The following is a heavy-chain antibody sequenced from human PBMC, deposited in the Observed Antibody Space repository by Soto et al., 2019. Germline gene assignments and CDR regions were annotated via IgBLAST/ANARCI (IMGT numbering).Heavy chain of an antibody. CDR3: AKDPVWIAVAGSTFDN. J-gene: IGHJ4*02. Sequence: EVQLLESGGGLVQPGGSLRLSCAASGFTFRTSAMSWVRQAPGNGLEWVSAINFSGTSTYYADSVKGRFTISRDNSKNTLYLQMNSLRAEDTAVYYCAKDPVWIAVAGSTFDNWGQGTLVTVSS. V-gene: IGHV3-23*01. CDR1: GFTFRTSA. CDR2: INFSGTST. D-gene: IGHD6-19*01.